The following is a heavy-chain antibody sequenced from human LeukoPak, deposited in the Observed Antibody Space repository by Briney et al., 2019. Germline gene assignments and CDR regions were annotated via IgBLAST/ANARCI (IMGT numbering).Heavy chain of an antibody. J-gene: IGHJ4*02. CDR3: ARRDSSGYPLFDY. D-gene: IGHD3-22*01. Sequence: GGSLRLSCAASGFTFSSYWMSCVRQAPGKGLEWVANIRQDGNEKYYVDSVKGRFTMSRDNAKNSLYLQMNTLRAEDTAVYYCARRDSSGYPLFDYWGQGTLVTVSS. CDR1: GFTFSSYW. V-gene: IGHV3-7*05. CDR2: IRQDGNEK.